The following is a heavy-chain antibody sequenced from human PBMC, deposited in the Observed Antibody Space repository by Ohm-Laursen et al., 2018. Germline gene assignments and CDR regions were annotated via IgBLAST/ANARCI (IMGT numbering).Heavy chain of an antibody. V-gene: IGHV1-69*13. CDR2: IIPIFGTA. CDR3: ARAARQFMLRGYWFDP. Sequence: ASVKVSCKASGGTFSSYAISWVRQAPGQGLEWMGGIIPIFGTANYAQKFQGRVTITADESTSTAYMELSSLRSEGTAVYYCARAARQFMLRGYWFDPWGQGTLVTVSS. CDR1: GGTFSSYA. J-gene: IGHJ5*02. D-gene: IGHD6-6*01.